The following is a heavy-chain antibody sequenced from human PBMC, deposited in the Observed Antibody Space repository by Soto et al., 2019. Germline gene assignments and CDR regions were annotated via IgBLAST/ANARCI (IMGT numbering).Heavy chain of an antibody. CDR1: GFAFSSYW. CDR2: IYNDGSRT. V-gene: IGHV3-74*01. D-gene: IGHD1-1*01. Sequence: GGSLRLSCAASGFAFSSYWMHWVRQTPGKGPVWVSRIYNDGSRTAYADSVKGRFTISRDNAKNTMYLQMSSLTVEDTAVYYCAGDLSRDTTPYFELWDQGTLVTISS. CDR3: AGDLSRDTTPYFEL. J-gene: IGHJ4*02.